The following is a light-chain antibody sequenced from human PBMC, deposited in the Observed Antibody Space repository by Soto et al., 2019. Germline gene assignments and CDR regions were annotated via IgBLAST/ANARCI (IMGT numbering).Light chain of an antibody. J-gene: IGKJ2*01. CDR1: QSVTNNF. CDR2: GIS. V-gene: IGKV3-20*01. Sequence: ENVLTQSPGTLSLSPGERATLSCRASQSVTNNFFAWYQQKPGQAPRLLIYGISSRATGIPDRFSGSGSGTDFTRTISRLEPEDFVVYYCQQYITLPHTFGQGTKLEVK. CDR3: QQYITLPHT.